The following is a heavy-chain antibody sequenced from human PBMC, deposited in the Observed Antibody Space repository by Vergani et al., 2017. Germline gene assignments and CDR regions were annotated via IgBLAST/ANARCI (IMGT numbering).Heavy chain of an antibody. D-gene: IGHD3-9*01. V-gene: IGHV1-69*06. CDR3: ARDYDIFLTEPMLGAFDI. CDR2: IIPIFGTA. CDR1: GGPFSSYA. Sequence: QVQLVQSGAEVKKPGSSVKVSCKASGGPFSSYAISWVRQAPGQGLEWMGGIIPIFGTANYAQKFQGRVTITADKSTSTAYMELSSLRSEDTAVYYCARDYDIFLTEPMLGAFDIWGQGTMVTVSS. J-gene: IGHJ3*02.